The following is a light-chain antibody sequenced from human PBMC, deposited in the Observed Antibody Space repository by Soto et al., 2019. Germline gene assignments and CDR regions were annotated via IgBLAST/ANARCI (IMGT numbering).Light chain of an antibody. V-gene: IGKV1-5*03. CDR2: KAS. Sequence: DIQMTQSPSTLSASIGDRVTITCRASQSISNWLAWYQQKPGKAPNLLIYKASSLESGVPSRFSGSGSGTEFTLTISSLQPDDFATYYCQQYNGYIFTVGPGTKVDIK. CDR1: QSISNW. J-gene: IGKJ3*01. CDR3: QQYNGYIFT.